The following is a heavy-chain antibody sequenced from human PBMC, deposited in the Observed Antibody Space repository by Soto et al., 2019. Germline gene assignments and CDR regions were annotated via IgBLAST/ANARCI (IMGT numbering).Heavy chain of an antibody. CDR3: AREAIIVIAAPEYYFDY. CDR2: IYSGGYT. CDR1: GFDVSNTD. J-gene: IGHJ4*02. V-gene: IGHV3-66*01. D-gene: IGHD3-22*01. Sequence: PGGSLRLSCAASGFDVSNTDMSWVRQAPGKGLEWVSVIYSGGYTNYADSVKGRFIVSRDSPKNTLYLQMDSPRAEDTAVYYCAREAIIVIAAPEYYFDYWGQGTLVTVSS.